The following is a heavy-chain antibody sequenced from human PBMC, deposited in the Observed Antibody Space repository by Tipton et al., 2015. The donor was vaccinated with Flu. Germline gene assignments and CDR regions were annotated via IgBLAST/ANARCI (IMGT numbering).Heavy chain of an antibody. CDR1: GGSINSGGAY. Sequence: TLSLTCTVSGGSINSGGAYWTWIRRHPGRGLEWIGCMYYSGSTYINPSLTSRVTISVDTSKNQFSLKLSSVTAADTAVYYCARDGYYYYYYGMDVWGQGTTVTVSS. CDR2: MYYSGST. J-gene: IGHJ6*02. D-gene: IGHD2-2*03. V-gene: IGHV4-31*03. CDR3: ARDGYYYYYYGMDV.